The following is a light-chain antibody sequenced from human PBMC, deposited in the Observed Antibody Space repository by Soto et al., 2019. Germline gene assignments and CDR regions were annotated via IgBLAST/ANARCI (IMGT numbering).Light chain of an antibody. V-gene: IGLV2-14*03. CDR3: SSYTTSSRVV. CDR1: YSDVGAYSY. CDR2: AVT. Sequence: QSALTQPASVSGSPGQSITISCTGTYSDVGAYSYVSWYQHHPGKVPRLIIHAVTDRPSGVSDRFSGSKSGDTASLTISGVLVEDDAHYYCSSYTTSSRVVFGGGTEVTVL. J-gene: IGLJ2*01.